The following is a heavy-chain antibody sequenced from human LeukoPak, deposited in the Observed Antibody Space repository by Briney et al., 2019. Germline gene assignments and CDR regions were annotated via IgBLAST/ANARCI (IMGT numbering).Heavy chain of an antibody. D-gene: IGHD3-22*01. CDR2: INPSSGGT. Sequence: ASVKVSCTASGYTFTGYYMHWVRQAPGQGLEWMGRINPSSGGTNYAQKFQGRVTMTRDTSISTAYMELSRLRSDDTAVYYCARVNYYDSSGTHAFDIWGQGTMVTVSS. CDR1: GYTFTGYY. CDR3: ARVNYYDSSGTHAFDI. V-gene: IGHV1-2*06. J-gene: IGHJ3*02.